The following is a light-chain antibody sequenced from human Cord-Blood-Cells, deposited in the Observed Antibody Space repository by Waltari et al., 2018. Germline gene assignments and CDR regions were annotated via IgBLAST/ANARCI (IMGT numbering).Light chain of an antibody. CDR2: EGS. CDR3: CSYAGSSTYV. Sequence: QSAPPQPDAVSGSPGQSITITSPGPRTSVWSHKLVSWYQQHPGKAPKLMIYEGSKRPSGVSNRFSGSKSGNTASLTISGLQAEDEADYYCCSYAGSSTYVFGTGTKVTVL. V-gene: IGLV2-23*01. J-gene: IGLJ1*01. CDR1: RTSVWSHKL.